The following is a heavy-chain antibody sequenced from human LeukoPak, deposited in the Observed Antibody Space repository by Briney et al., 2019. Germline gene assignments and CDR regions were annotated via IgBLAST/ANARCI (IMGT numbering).Heavy chain of an antibody. CDR1: GYTFTSYY. J-gene: IGHJ4*02. CDR3: ARDLYSIYYDSSIKGFDY. V-gene: IGHV1-46*01. CDR2: INPSGGST. D-gene: IGHD3-22*01. Sequence: GASVKASCKASGYTFTSYYMHSVRQAPGQGLEWMGIINPSGGSTSYAQKFQGRVTMTRDTSTSTVYMELSSLRSEDTAVYYCARDLYSIYYDSSIKGFDYWGQGTLVTVSS.